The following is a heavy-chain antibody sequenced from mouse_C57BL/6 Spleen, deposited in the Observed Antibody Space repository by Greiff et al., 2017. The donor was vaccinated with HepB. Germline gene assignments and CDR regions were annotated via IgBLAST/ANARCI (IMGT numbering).Heavy chain of an antibody. D-gene: IGHD3-1*01. CDR3: ARNGLSFDY. CDR2: ISYDGSN. CDR1: GYSITSGYY. Sequence: EVKLMESGPGLVKPSQSLSLTCSVTGYSITSGYYWNWIRQFPGNKLEWMGYISYDGSNNYNPSLKNRISITRDTSKNQFFLKLNSVTTEDTATYYCARNGLSFDYWGQGTTLTVSS. J-gene: IGHJ2*01. V-gene: IGHV3-6*01.